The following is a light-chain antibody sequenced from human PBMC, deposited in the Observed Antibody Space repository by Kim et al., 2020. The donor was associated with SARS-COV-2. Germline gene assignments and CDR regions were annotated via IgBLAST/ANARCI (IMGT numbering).Light chain of an antibody. J-gene: IGLJ3*02. CDR3: GV. CDR2: QDS. CDR1: KLGDKC. V-gene: IGLV3-1*01. Sequence: SYELTQPPSVSLSPAQTTSIACSGDKLGDKCACWSHEKPGQSPVLVVYQDSRWPSGIPERFSGSYSGNTATLTISGLLSGVGHQHYRGVFGGGTQLTVL.